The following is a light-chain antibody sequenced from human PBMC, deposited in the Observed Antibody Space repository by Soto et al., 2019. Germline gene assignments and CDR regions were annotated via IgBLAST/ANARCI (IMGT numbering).Light chain of an antibody. CDR3: GTWDGSLSVGV. CDR1: SSNIGNNY. CDR2: DNN. V-gene: IGLV1-51*01. J-gene: IGLJ2*01. Sequence: QSVLTQPPSVSAAPGQKVTISCSGSSSNIGNNYVSWYQQLPGTAPKLLIYDNNKRPSGIPDRFSGSKPGTSATLGITGLQTEDEADYYCGTWDGSLSVGVFGGGTKLTVL.